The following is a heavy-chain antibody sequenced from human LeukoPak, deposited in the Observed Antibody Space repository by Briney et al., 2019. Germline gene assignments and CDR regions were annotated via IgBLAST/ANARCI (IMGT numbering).Heavy chain of an antibody. V-gene: IGHV3-23*01. D-gene: IGHD1-26*01. Sequence: HTGGSLRLSCTASGFTFSDYAMSWVRQAPGKGLEWVSGISGSGGSIRYADSVKGRFIISRDNSKNTLYLQMNSLRAEDAALYYCAKSAEATPIYYFDYWGQGTLVTVSS. J-gene: IGHJ4*02. CDR2: ISGSGGSI. CDR1: GFTFSDYA. CDR3: AKSAEATPIYYFDY.